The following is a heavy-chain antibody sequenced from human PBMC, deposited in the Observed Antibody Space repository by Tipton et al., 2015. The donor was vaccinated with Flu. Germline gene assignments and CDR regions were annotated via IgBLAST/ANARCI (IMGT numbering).Heavy chain of an antibody. Sequence: LRLSCTVSGGSISSYYWSWIRQPPGKGLEWIGYIYYSGSTNYNPSLKSRVTISVDTSKNQFSLKLSSVTAADTAVYYCARDYGDYVGWFDPWGQGTLVTVSS. CDR1: GGSISSYY. CDR2: IYYSGST. CDR3: ARDYGDYVGWFDP. J-gene: IGHJ5*02. V-gene: IGHV4-59*12. D-gene: IGHD4-17*01.